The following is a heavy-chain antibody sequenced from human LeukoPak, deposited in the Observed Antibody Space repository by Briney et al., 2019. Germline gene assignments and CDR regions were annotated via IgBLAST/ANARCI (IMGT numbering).Heavy chain of an antibody. CDR2: INTNTGNP. Sequence: ASVKVSCKASGYTFTSYGISWVRQAPGQGLEWMGWINTNTGNPTYAQGFTGRFVFSLDTSVSTAYLQISSLKAEDTAVYYCAREQVAAAGDDAFDIWGQGTMVTVSS. V-gene: IGHV7-4-1*02. CDR3: AREQVAAAGDDAFDI. D-gene: IGHD6-13*01. CDR1: GYTFTSYG. J-gene: IGHJ3*02.